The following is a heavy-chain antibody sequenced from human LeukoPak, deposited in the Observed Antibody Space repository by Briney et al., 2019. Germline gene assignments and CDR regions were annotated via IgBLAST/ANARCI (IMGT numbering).Heavy chain of an antibody. CDR3: ARSFADGSGSYYYFDY. CDR2: INAGIGNT. D-gene: IGHD3-10*01. Sequence: ASVKVSCKASGYTFTRYAVHWVRQAPGQRLEWMGWINAGIGNTKYPQKFQGRVTITRDTSASTAYMELSSLRSEDTAVYYCARSFADGSGSYYYFDYWGQGTLVTVSS. CDR1: GYTFTRYA. V-gene: IGHV1-3*01. J-gene: IGHJ4*02.